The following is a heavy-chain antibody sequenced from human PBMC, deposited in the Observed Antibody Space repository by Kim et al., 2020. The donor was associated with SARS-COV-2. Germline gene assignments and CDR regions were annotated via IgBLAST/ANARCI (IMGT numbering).Heavy chain of an antibody. V-gene: IGHV3-9*01. CDR1: GFTFDDYA. CDR2: ISWNSGSI. J-gene: IGHJ4*02. Sequence: GGSLRLSCAASGFTFDDYAMHWVRQAPGKGLEWVSGISWNSGSIGYADSVKGRFTISRDNAKNSLYLQMNSQRAEDTALYYCAKGGVLLWFGELSSFDYWGQGTLVTVSS. D-gene: IGHD3-10*01. CDR3: AKGGVLLWFGELSSFDY.